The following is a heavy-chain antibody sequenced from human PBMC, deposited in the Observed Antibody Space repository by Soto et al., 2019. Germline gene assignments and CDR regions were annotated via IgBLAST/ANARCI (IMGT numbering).Heavy chain of an antibody. J-gene: IGHJ6*03. V-gene: IGHV4-61*08. Sequence: SETLSLTCTVSGGSISSGGYYWSWVRQPPGKGLEWIGYFYYSGLTNYNPSLKSRVTISLDTSKNQFSLKLSSVTAADTAVYFCARGNTHGYYYMDVWGRGTTVTVSS. CDR2: FYYSGLT. CDR3: ARGNTHGYYYMDV. CDR1: GGSISSGGYY. D-gene: IGHD3-22*01.